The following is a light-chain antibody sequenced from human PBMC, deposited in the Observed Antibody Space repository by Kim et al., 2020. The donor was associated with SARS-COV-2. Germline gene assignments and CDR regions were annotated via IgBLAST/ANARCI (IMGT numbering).Light chain of an antibody. CDR1: SSDVGGYNY. J-gene: IGLJ2*01. CDR3: ISYTSSSTLVV. V-gene: IGLV2-14*03. Sequence: QPITISCSGTSSDVGGYNYVSWYQLHPVQAPKLMIYDVSNRPSGVSNRFSGSKSANTASLTISGLQAEDEADYYCISYTSSSTLVVFGEGTQLT. CDR2: DVS.